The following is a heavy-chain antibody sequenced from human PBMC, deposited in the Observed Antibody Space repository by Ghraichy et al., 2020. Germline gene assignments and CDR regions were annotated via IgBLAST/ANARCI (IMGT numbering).Heavy chain of an antibody. J-gene: IGHJ4*02. D-gene: IGHD3-22*01. Sequence: GGSLRLSCAASGFTFSSYGMHWVRQAPGKGLEWVAVIWYDGSNKYYADSVKGRFTISRDNSKNTLYLQMNSLRAEDTAVYYCARGFPDYYDSSGYLYYFDYWGQGTLVTVSS. CDR2: IWYDGSNK. CDR1: GFTFSSYG. CDR3: ARGFPDYYDSSGYLYYFDY. V-gene: IGHV3-33*01.